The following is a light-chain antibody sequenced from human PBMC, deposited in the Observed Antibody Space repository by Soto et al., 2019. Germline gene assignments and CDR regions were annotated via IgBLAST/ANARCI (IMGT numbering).Light chain of an antibody. Sequence: EIVLTQLPGTLSLSPGERATLSCRASQTVRNNYLAWYQQKPGQAPRLLIYDASSRATGIPDRFSGGGSGTDFTLTISRLEPEDFAVYYCQQFSSYPLTFVGGTKVAIK. CDR2: DAS. CDR3: QQFSSYPLT. CDR1: QTVRNNY. V-gene: IGKV3-20*01. J-gene: IGKJ4*01.